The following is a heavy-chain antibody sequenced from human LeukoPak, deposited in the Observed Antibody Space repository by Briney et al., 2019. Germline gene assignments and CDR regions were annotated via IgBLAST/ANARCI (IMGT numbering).Heavy chain of an antibody. D-gene: IGHD3-22*01. CDR2: MNPNSGNT. V-gene: IGHV1-8*02. Sequence: ASVKVSCKASGYTFTGYYMHWVRQATGQGLEWMGWMNPNSGNTGYAQKFQGRVTMTRNTSISTAYMELSSLRSEDTAVYYCARGRREYDYYDSSGYYHDFWGQGTLVTVSS. CDR1: GYTFTGYY. CDR3: ARGRREYDYYDSSGYYHDF. J-gene: IGHJ4*02.